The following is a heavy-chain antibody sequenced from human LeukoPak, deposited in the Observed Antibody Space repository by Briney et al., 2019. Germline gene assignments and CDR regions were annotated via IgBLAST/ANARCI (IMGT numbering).Heavy chain of an antibody. J-gene: IGHJ5*02. D-gene: IGHD2-2*01. V-gene: IGHV4-59*01. Sequence: SETLSLTCTVSGGSISSYYWSWIRQPPGKGLEWIGHIYYSGSTNYNPSLKSRVTISADTSKNQFSLKLSSVTAADTAVYYCARRVEEVPAAFGFDPWGQGTLVTVSS. CDR1: GGSISSYY. CDR2: IYYSGST. CDR3: ARRVEEVPAAFGFDP.